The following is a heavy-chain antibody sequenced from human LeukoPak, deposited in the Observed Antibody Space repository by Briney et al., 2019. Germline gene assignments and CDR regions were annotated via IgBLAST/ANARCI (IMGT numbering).Heavy chain of an antibody. CDR1: GFTFSSHG. V-gene: IGHV3-33*01. D-gene: IGHD1-26*01. Sequence: GGSLRLSCAASGFTFSSHGMHWVRQAPGKGLEWVAVIWYDGSNKYYADSVKGRFTISRDNSKNTLYLQMNSLRAEDTAVYYCARGPAGSYLGRFEYWGQGTLVTVSS. CDR2: IWYDGSNK. CDR3: ARGPAGSYLGRFEY. J-gene: IGHJ4*02.